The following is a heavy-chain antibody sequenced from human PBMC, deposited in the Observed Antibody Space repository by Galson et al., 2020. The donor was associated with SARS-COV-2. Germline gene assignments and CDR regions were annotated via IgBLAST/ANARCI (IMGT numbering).Heavy chain of an antibody. J-gene: IGHJ5*02. CDR2: INYSGNT. Sequence: SETLSLTCAVYGGSFSDYSWTWVRQSPGKGLEWIGEINYSGNTNYSPSLESRVTISVDTSKNQFSLKLSSVTAADTAVYYCARDPRRWLQSRANWFDPWGQGTLVTVSS. CDR3: ARDPRRWLQSRANWFDP. V-gene: IGHV4-34*01. D-gene: IGHD5-12*01. CDR1: GGSFSDYS.